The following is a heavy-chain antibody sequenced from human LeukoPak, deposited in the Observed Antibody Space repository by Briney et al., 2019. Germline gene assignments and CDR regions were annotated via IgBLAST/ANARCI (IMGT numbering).Heavy chain of an antibody. J-gene: IGHJ4*02. D-gene: IGHD3-10*01. V-gene: IGHV1-24*01. Sequence: ASVKVSCKFSGYTLTELSMHWVRQAPGKGLEWMGGFDPEDGETIYAQKFQGRVTMTEETSTDTAYMELSSLRSEDTAVYYCATYSSLLLWFGELDYWGQGTLVTVSS. CDR2: FDPEDGET. CDR1: GYTLTELS. CDR3: ATYSSLLLWFGELDY.